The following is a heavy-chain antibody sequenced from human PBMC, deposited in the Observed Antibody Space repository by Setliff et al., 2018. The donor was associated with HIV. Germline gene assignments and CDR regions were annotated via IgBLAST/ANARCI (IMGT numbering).Heavy chain of an antibody. CDR2: IHTSGST. V-gene: IGHV4-4*07. Sequence: SETLSLTCAVFGGSVSSYSWSWIRQPADKGLEWIGRIHTSGSTNYNPSLKSRVTMSVDTSKNQFSLKLGSVTAADTAVYYCARDMVEYFGSGTSTYYLDFWGQGALVTVSS. CDR3: ARDMVEYFGSGTSTYYLDF. J-gene: IGHJ4*02. CDR1: GGSVSSYS. D-gene: IGHD3-10*01.